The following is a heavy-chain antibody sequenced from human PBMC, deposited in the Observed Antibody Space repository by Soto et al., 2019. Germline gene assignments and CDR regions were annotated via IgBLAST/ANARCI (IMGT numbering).Heavy chain of an antibody. V-gene: IGHV1-69*05. J-gene: IGHJ3*01. CDR3: VRETAYYYDSSGYSG. Sequence: QVQLVQSGAEVKKPGSSVKVSCKASGGTFSSYAISWVRQAPGQRLEWMGGIIPIFGTANYAQKFQGRVTITRDESTSTAYMELSSLRSEDTAVYYCVRETAYYYDSSGYSGWGQGTMVTVSS. CDR2: IIPIFGTA. CDR1: GGTFSSYA. D-gene: IGHD3-22*01.